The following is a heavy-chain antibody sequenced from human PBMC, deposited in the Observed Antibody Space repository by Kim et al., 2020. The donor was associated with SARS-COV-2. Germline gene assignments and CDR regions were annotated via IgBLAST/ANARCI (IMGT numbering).Heavy chain of an antibody. CDR3: VKKGGGPGVPYGRWDY. Sequence: GGSLRLSCAASGFTFSDYAMSWVRQAPGKGLEWVSGISGSGANTYYADSVKGRFTISRDNSKKTLHLQMDSLRVEDTAVFYCVKKGGGPGVPYGRWDYWGQGTLVTVSS. J-gene: IGHJ4*02. D-gene: IGHD3-16*01. CDR1: GFTFSDYA. CDR2: ISGSGANT. V-gene: IGHV3-23*01.